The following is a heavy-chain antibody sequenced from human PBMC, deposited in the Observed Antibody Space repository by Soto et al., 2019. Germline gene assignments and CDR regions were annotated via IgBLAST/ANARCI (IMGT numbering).Heavy chain of an antibody. V-gene: IGHV4-30-4*01. CDR1: GGYISGGYYY. J-gene: IGHJ6*02. CDR2: IYYSGST. CDR3: ARVDRGSSWSYYYYGMDV. D-gene: IGHD6-13*01. Sequence: SETLSLTCAVSGGYISGGYYYWSWIRQPPGKGLEWIGYIYYSGSTYYNPSLKSRVTISVDTSKNQFSLKLSSVTAADTAVYYCARVDRGSSWSYYYYGMDVWGQGTTVTVSS.